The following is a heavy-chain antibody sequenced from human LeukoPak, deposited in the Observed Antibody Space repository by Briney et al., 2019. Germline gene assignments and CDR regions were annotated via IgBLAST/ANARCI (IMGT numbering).Heavy chain of an antibody. CDR3: AKVRSGYYFES. CDR2: ISHDGSNK. J-gene: IGHJ4*02. V-gene: IGHV3-30*18. CDR1: GFTLSAYG. Sequence: PGGSLRLSCKASGFTLSAYGMHWVRQAPGKGLEWVAVISHDGSNKYNGESVKGRFTIFRDNSRHTLYLQMNSLRAEDTAVYYCAKVRSGYYFESWGQGTLVTVSS. D-gene: IGHD3-10*01.